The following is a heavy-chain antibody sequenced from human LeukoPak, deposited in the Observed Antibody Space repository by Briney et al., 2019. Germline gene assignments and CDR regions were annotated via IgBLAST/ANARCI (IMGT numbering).Heavy chain of an antibody. Sequence: GGSLRLSCAASGFTFSSYSMNWVRQAPGKGLEWVSSISSSSSYIYYADSVKGRFTISRDNAKNSLYLQMNSLRAEDAAVYYCARMMYCGGDCYPSDYWGQGTLVTVPS. CDR1: GFTFSSYS. CDR3: ARMMYCGGDCYPSDY. V-gene: IGHV3-21*01. D-gene: IGHD2-21*02. CDR2: ISSSSSYI. J-gene: IGHJ4*02.